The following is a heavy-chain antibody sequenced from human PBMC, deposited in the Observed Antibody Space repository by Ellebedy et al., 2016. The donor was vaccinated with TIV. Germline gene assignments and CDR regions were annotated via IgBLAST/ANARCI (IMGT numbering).Heavy chain of an antibody. CDR2: INPSGGST. Sequence: AASVKVSCKASGYTLTSYYIHWVRQAPGRGLEWMGLINPSGGSTRYAQKLQGRVTMTRDTSTSTVYMELTSLRSEDTAGYYCARAHFGSGSYSHFDYWGQGTLVTVSS. D-gene: IGHD3-10*01. CDR3: ARAHFGSGSYSHFDY. J-gene: IGHJ4*02. CDR1: GYTLTSYY. V-gene: IGHV1-46*01.